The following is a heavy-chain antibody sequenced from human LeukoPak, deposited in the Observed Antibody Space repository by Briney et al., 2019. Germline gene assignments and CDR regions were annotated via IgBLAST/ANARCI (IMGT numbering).Heavy chain of an antibody. Sequence: GASVKVSCKASGYTFTSYDVNWVRQATGQGLEWMGWMNPNSGNTGYAQKFQGRVTMTRNTSISTAYMELSSLRSEDTAVYYCARGPLGSSSNKWSPMDVWGQGTTVTVSS. CDR2: MNPNSGNT. J-gene: IGHJ6*02. D-gene: IGHD6-13*01. V-gene: IGHV1-8*01. CDR1: GYTFTSYD. CDR3: ARGPLGSSSNKWSPMDV.